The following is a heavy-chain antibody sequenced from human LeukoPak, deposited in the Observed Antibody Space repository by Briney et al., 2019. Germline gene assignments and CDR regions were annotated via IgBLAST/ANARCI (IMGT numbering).Heavy chain of an antibody. CDR1: GFSFSSYW. D-gene: IGHD6-13*01. J-gene: IGHJ6*01. Sequence: GGSLRLSCAASGFSFSSYWMHWVRQAPGKGLVWVARIKSDESTTSYADSVKGRFTISRDNAKNSLYLQMNSLRAEDTALYHCARGAAAGTDYYYGMDVWGQGTTVTVSS. CDR3: ARGAAAGTDYYYGMDV. V-gene: IGHV3-74*01. CDR2: IKSDESTT.